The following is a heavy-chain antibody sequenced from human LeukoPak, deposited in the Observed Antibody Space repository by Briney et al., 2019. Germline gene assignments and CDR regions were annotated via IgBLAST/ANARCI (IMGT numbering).Heavy chain of an antibody. CDR2: FNPNSGGT. J-gene: IGHJ4*02. D-gene: IGHD3-3*01. V-gene: IGHV1-2*02. Sequence: AASVKVSCKASGYTFTGYSIHWVRQAPGQGLEWMGWFNPNSGGTNYAQKFQDRVTMTRDTSINTAYMELSRLRFDDTAVYYCARGGGTISGVVDYWGQGTLVTVSS. CDR3: ARGGGTISGVVDY. CDR1: GYTFTGYS.